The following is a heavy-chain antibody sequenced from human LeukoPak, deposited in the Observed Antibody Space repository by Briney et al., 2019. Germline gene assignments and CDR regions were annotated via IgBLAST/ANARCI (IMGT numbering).Heavy chain of an antibody. D-gene: IGHD4-23*01. CDR1: GGSSSSSSYY. CDR2: IHDSGST. Sequence: SETLSLTCSVSGGSSSSSSYYWGWIRQPPGKGLEWIRSIHDSGSTDYNPSLKSRVTISVDTYKRQFSLKLSSVTAADTAVYYCASLYGGNSNNYYCDYWGQGTMVSVSS. J-gene: IGHJ4*02. CDR3: ASLYGGNSNNYYCDY. V-gene: IGHV4-39*01.